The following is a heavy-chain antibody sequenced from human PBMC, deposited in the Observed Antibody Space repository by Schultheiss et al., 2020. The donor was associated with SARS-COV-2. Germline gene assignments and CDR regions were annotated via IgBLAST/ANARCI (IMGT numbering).Heavy chain of an antibody. Sequence: SETLSLTCTVSGGSMNTYFWTWIRQPPGKGLECIGYIYHSGSTNYNPSLKSRVVISVDTSKNQFSLKLSSVTAADTAVYYCARANPGSWFDPWGQGTLVTVSS. J-gene: IGHJ5*02. D-gene: IGHD3-10*01. V-gene: IGHV4-59*01. CDR3: ARANPGSWFDP. CDR1: GGSMNTYF. CDR2: IYHSGST.